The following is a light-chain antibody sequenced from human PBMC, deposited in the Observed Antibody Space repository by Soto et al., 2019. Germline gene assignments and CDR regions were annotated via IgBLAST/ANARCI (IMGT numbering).Light chain of an antibody. CDR1: QSIGIK. CDR3: QHDDSWPYN. J-gene: IGKJ2*01. V-gene: IGKV3D-15*01. Sequence: EIVVTQSPGTLSVSPGERATLSCRASQSIGIKLAWFQQKPGHAPRLLIFAASTRAAGIPAKFSGSGSGTDFTLTISSLQSEDFAVYYCQHDDSWPYNFGQGTKLEIK. CDR2: AAS.